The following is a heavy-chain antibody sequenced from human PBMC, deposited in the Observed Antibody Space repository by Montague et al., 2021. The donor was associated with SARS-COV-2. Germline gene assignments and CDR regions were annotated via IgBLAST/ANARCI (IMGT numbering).Heavy chain of an antibody. D-gene: IGHD3-16*02. CDR2: TNDGGSV. J-gene: IGHJ3*02. Sequence: SETLSLTCGVYGGSFSGYFWTWIRQPPGKGLEWIGETNDGGSVTYNPSLKSRLTMSVDTSKEQFSLNLTSVAAADMAVYYCARTSKMDDYVWGSYRFTAFDTWGQGTMVIVSS. CDR1: GGSFSGYF. V-gene: IGHV4-34*01. CDR3: ARTSKMDDYVWGSYRFTAFDT.